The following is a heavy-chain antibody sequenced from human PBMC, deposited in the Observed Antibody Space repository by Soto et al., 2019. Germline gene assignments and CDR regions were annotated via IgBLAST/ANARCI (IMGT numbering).Heavy chain of an antibody. Sequence: EVQLLESGGGLVQPGGSLRLSCEASGFSFSYYALSWVRQAPGKGLEWVSTFSAGGRAYYADSVKGRFTIAKDFSKNTLHLQTNSLRAEDTAVYFCAKESMPEHYGDTLFDHWGQGTRVTVSS. CDR2: FSAGGRA. J-gene: IGHJ4*02. CDR3: AKESMPEHYGDTLFDH. V-gene: IGHV3-23*01. CDR1: GFSFSYYA. D-gene: IGHD4-17*01.